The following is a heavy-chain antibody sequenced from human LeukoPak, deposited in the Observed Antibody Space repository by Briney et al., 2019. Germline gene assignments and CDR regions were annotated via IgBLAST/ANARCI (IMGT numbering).Heavy chain of an antibody. CDR1: GGSVSSGSYY. CDR3: ARIGIAAERVDF. J-gene: IGHJ4*02. D-gene: IGHD6-13*01. CDR2: IYYSGST. V-gene: IGHV4-61*01. Sequence: SETLSLTCTVSGGSVSSGSYYWSWIRQPPGKGPEWIGYIYYSGSTNYNPSLKSRVTISVDTSKNQFSLKLSSVTAADTAVYYCARIGIAAERVDFWGQGTLVTVSS.